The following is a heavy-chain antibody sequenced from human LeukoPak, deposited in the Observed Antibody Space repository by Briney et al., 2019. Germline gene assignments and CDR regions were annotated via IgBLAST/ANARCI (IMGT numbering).Heavy chain of an antibody. V-gene: IGHV4-4*07. CDR1: GGSISSYY. Sequence: SETLSLTCTVSGGSISSYYWSWIRQPAGKGLEWIGRIYTSGSTNYNPSLKSRVTMSVDTSKNQFSLKLSSVTAADMAVYYCAREAYYYDSSGYYYDNWFDPWGQGTLVTVSS. CDR3: AREAYYYDSSGYYYDNWFDP. D-gene: IGHD3-22*01. CDR2: IYTSGST. J-gene: IGHJ5*02.